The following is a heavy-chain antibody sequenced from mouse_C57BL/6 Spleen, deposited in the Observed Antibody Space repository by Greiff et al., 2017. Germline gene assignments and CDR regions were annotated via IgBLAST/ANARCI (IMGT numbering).Heavy chain of an antibody. D-gene: IGHD3-3*01. J-gene: IGHJ2*01. Sequence: QVQLKQPGAELVRPGSSVKLSCKASGYTFTSYWMDWVKQRPGQGLEWIGNIYPSDSETHYNQKFKDKATLTVDKSSSTAYMQLSSLTSEDSAVYYCARWLEGEYYFDYWGQGTTLTVSS. CDR3: ARWLEGEYYFDY. CDR1: GYTFTSYW. V-gene: IGHV1-61*01. CDR2: IYPSDSET.